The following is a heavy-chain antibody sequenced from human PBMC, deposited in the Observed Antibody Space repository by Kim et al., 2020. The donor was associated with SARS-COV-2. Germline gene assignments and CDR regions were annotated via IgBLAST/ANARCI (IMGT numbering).Heavy chain of an antibody. CDR2: IWHDGSNK. D-gene: IGHD2-2*01. Sequence: GGSLRLSCAASGFTFSSYGMHWVRQAQGKGLEWVAVIWHDGSNKYYADSVKGRFTISRDNSKNTLYLQMNSLRAEDTAVYYCARSLVYYGMDVWGQGTT. J-gene: IGHJ6*02. V-gene: IGHV3-33*01. CDR1: GFTFSSYG. CDR3: ARSLVYYGMDV.